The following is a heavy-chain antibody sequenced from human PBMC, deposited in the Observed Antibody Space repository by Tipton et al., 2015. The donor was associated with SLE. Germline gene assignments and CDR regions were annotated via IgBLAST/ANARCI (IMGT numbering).Heavy chain of an antibody. Sequence: SLRLSCAASGFTVSSNYMSWVRQAPGKGLEWVSLIYSGGSTYYADSVKGRFTISRDNSKNTLFLQMNSLRTEDTAVYYCTTVDYGDYGGYFDYWGQGTLVTVS. D-gene: IGHD4-17*01. CDR1: GFTVSSNY. CDR2: IYSGGST. J-gene: IGHJ4*02. CDR3: TTVDYGDYGGYFDY. V-gene: IGHV3-53*05.